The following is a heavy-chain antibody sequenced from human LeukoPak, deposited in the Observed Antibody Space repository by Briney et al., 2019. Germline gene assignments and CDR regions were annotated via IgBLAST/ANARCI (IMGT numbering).Heavy chain of an antibody. CDR2: IYYSGST. D-gene: IGHD3-22*01. CDR1: GGSISSSSYY. V-gene: IGHV4-39*07. J-gene: IGHJ3*02. Sequence: PSETLSLTCTVSGGSISSSSYYWGWIRQPPGKGLEWIGSIYYSGSTYYNPSLKSRVTISVDTSKNQFSLKLSSVTAADTAVYYCARSYDSSGYYYVRAFDIWGQGTMVTVSS. CDR3: ARSYDSSGYYYVRAFDI.